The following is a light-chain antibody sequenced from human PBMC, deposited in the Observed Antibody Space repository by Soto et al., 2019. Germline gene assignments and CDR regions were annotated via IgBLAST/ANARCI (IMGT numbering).Light chain of an antibody. CDR3: QQYHSYPLT. J-gene: IGKJ4*01. Sequence: DIQMTQSPSSLSASVGDRVTITCRASQGIRNYLAWFQQKPGKASKSLIFAASSLQSGVPSKFSASGSGTEFSLTISGLQPEDVATYYCQQYHSYPLTFGGGTKVEI. CDR2: AAS. CDR1: QGIRNY. V-gene: IGKV1-16*02.